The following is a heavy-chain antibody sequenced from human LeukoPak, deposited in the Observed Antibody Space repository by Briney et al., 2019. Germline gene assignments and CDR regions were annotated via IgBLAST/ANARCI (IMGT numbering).Heavy chain of an antibody. Sequence: GESLKISCKGSGYSFITYWIGWVRQMPGKGLEWMGIIYPGDSDTRYSPSFQGQVTISADKSINTAYLQWSSLKASDTAMYYCARVRTVTKGRDFDYWGQGTLATVSS. CDR2: IYPGDSDT. J-gene: IGHJ4*02. D-gene: IGHD4-17*01. V-gene: IGHV5-51*01. CDR3: ARVRTVTKGRDFDY. CDR1: GYSFITYW.